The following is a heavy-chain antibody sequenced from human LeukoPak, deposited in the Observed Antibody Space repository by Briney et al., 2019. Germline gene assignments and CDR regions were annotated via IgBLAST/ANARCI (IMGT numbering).Heavy chain of an antibody. Sequence: ASVTVSCKASGYTFTSYYMHWVRQAPGQGLEWMGWINPNSGGTNYAQKFQGRVTMTRDTSISTAYMELSRLRSDDTAVYYCARSPLTVTAFDFWGQGTLGTVSS. CDR2: INPNSGGT. CDR3: ARSPLTVTAFDF. CDR1: GYTFTSYY. V-gene: IGHV1-2*02. J-gene: IGHJ4*02. D-gene: IGHD2-21*02.